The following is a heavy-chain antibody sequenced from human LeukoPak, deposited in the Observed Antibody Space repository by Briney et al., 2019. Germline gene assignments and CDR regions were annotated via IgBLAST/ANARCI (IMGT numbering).Heavy chain of an antibody. D-gene: IGHD6-13*01. Sequence: SETLSLTCTVSGGSISSSRYHWGWIRQPPGKGLEWIGEINHSGSTNYNPSLKSRVTISVDTSKNQFSLKLSSVTAADTAVYYCARLSSSWSSVASDYWGQGTMVTVSS. J-gene: IGHJ4*02. CDR3: ARLSSSWSSVASDY. CDR2: INHSGST. CDR1: GGSISSSRYH. V-gene: IGHV4-39*01.